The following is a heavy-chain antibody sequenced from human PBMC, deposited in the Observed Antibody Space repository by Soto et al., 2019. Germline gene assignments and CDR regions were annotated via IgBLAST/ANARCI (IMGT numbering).Heavy chain of an antibody. CDR1: GFTFSSYW. D-gene: IGHD2-2*01. CDR3: ARDKLLCTFDP. Sequence: EVQLVESGGGLVQPGGSLRLSCAASGFTFSSYWMSWVRQAPGKGLEWVANIKQDGSEKYYVDSVKGRFTISRDNAKNSRYLQMNSLRAEDTAVYYCARDKLLCTFDPWGQGTLVTVSS. CDR2: IKQDGSEK. V-gene: IGHV3-7*01. J-gene: IGHJ5*02.